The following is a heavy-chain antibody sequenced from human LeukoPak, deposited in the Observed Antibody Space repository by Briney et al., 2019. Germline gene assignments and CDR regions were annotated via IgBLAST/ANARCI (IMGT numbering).Heavy chain of an antibody. V-gene: IGHV4-34*01. CDR2: INHSGST. CDR1: GGSFSGYY. D-gene: IGHD3-16*01. J-gene: IGHJ4*02. CDR3: ATHILDLGGYDY. Sequence: SETLSLTCAVYGGSFSGYYWSWIRQPPGKGLEWIGEINHSGSTNYNPSLKSRVTISVDTYKNQFSLKLSSVTAADTAVYYCATHILDLGGYDYWGQGTLVTVSS.